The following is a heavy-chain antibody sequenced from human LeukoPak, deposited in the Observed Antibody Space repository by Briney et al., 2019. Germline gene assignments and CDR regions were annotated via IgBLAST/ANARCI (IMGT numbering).Heavy chain of an antibody. CDR3: AKDSYEYCSGGSCYSLNYFDY. CDR2: IRYDGSNK. CDR1: GFTFSSYG. V-gene: IGHV3-30*02. D-gene: IGHD2-15*01. Sequence: PGGSLRLSCAASGFTFSSYGMHWVRQAPGKGLEWVAFIRYDGSNKYYADSVKGRFTISRDNSKNTLYLQMNSLRAEDTAVYYCAKDSYEYCSGGSCYSLNYFDYWGQGTLVTVSS. J-gene: IGHJ4*02.